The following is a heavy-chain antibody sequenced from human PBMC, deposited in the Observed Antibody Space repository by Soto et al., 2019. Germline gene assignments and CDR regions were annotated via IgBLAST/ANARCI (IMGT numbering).Heavy chain of an antibody. CDR1: GFSFNSYA. J-gene: IGHJ6*02. D-gene: IGHD2-2*01. V-gene: IGHV3-23*01. Sequence: GGSLRLSCTASGFSFNSYAMTWIRQAPGKGLEWVSAVSGNGGSTYYADSVKGRFTISRDNSRNTLYLQMNSLRAEDSAVYYCAKDPDTSAYYYVGMDVWGQGTTVTVSS. CDR3: AKDPDTSAYYYVGMDV. CDR2: VSGNGGST.